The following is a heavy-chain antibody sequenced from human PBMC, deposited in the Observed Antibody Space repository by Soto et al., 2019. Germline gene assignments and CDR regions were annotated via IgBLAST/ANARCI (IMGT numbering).Heavy chain of an antibody. Sequence: EVQLVESGGGLVKPGGSLRLSCAASGFTFTRYSMNWVRQAPGKGLEWVSSISSTTNDIYYGDSMKGRFTISRDNAKNSLYLEMNSLRAEDMAVYYCARESEDLTSNFDYLGQGPLVTVSS. CDR3: ARESEDLTSNFDY. V-gene: IGHV3-21*06. CDR2: ISSTTNDI. CDR1: GFTFTRYS. J-gene: IGHJ4*02.